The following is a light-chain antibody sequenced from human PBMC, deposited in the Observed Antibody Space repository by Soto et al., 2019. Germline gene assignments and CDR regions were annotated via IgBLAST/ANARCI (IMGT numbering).Light chain of an antibody. V-gene: IGLV1-44*01. CDR1: SSNIGSNT. Sequence: QSVLTQPPSASGTPGQRVTISCSGSSSNIGSNTVNWYQQLPGTAPKLLIYSNNQRPSGVPDRFSGSKSGTSASLAISGLQSEDEADYYCAAWDDSLNVHNYVFGTGTKLTVL. J-gene: IGLJ1*01. CDR3: AAWDDSLNVHNYV. CDR2: SNN.